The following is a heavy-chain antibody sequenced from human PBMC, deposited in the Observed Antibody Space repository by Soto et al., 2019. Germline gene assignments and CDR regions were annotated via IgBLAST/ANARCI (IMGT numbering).Heavy chain of an antibody. CDR1: GYTFTSYD. CDR3: ARPRSGSYYYGMDV. Sequence: QVQLVQSGAEVKKPGASVKVSCKASGYTFTSYDINWVRQATGQGLEWMGWMNPNSGNTGYAQKLQGRVTMTRHTSIITADLELSSLRSEDTAVYYCARPRSGSYYYGMDVWGQGTAVTVSS. J-gene: IGHJ6*02. V-gene: IGHV1-8*01. D-gene: IGHD3-3*01. CDR2: MNPNSGNT.